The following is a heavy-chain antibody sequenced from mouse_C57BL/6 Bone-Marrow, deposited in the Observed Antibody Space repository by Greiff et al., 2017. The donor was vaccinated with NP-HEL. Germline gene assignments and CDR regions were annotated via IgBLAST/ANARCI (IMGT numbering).Heavy chain of an antibody. J-gene: IGHJ1*03. CDR2: ISYDGSN. CDR1: GYSITSGYY. Sequence: EVQLQESGPGLVKPSQSLSLTCSVTGYSITSGYYWNWIRQFPGNKLEWMGYISYDGSNNYNPSLKNRISITRDTSKNQFFLKLNSVTTEDTATYYCARECVWGTGTTVTVSS. V-gene: IGHV3-6*01. CDR3: ARECV.